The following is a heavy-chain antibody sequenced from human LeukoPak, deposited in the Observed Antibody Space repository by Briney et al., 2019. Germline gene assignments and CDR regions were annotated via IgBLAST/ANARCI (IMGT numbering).Heavy chain of an antibody. Sequence: PGGSLRLSCAASGFTVTSNYMAWVRQAPGMGLEWVSVTYTGGDTYYADSVKGRFSVSRDKSKNTLYLQMNSLRAEDKAVYYCARSKEAYGYFDYWGQGTLLTVSS. D-gene: IGHD4-17*01. CDR1: GFTVTSNY. CDR3: ARSKEAYGYFDY. CDR2: TYTGGDT. V-gene: IGHV3-53*01. J-gene: IGHJ4*02.